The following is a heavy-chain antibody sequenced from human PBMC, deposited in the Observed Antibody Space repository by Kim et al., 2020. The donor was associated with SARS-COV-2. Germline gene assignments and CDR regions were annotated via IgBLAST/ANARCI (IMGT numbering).Heavy chain of an antibody. Sequence: GGSLRLSCEVSGFTFNNYGMHWIRQAPGQGLEWVAFLSFEGSVRNYIYAAKGRFTISRDSSRRILYLQMKRLRPAVKAISFCAKTSGVFAIQSLYYGLDVWGQGTTVSVSS. D-gene: IGHD2-8*01. CDR1: GFTFNNYG. CDR2: LSFEGSVR. V-gene: IGHV3-30*18. J-gene: IGHJ6*02. CDR3: AKTSGVFAIQSLYYGLDV.